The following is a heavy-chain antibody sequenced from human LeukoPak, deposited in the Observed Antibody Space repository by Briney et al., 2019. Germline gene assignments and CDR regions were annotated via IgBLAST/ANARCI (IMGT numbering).Heavy chain of an antibody. D-gene: IGHD3-10*01. J-gene: IGHJ4*02. Sequence: GGSLRLSCAASGFTFSSYSMNWVRQAPGKGLEWVSSISSSSSYIYYADSVKGRFTISRDNAKNSLYLQMNSLRAEDTAVYYCAREEKGILWPGEWGYWGQGTLVTVSS. CDR3: AREEKGILWPGEWGY. CDR2: ISSSSSYI. CDR1: GFTFSSYS. V-gene: IGHV3-21*01.